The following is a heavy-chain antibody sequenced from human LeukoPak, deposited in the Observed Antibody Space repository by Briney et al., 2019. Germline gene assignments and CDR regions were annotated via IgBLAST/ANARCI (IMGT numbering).Heavy chain of an antibody. V-gene: IGHV5-51*01. J-gene: IGHJ4*02. CDR3: ARRLWAGSYYSGIDY. Sequence: GESLKISCKGSGYSFTSYWIGWVRQVPGKGLEWMGIIYPGDSDTRYSPSFQGQVTISADKSISTAYLQWSSLKASDTAMYYCARRLWAGSYYSGIDYWGQGTLVTVSS. CDR2: IYPGDSDT. D-gene: IGHD3-10*01. CDR1: GYSFTSYW.